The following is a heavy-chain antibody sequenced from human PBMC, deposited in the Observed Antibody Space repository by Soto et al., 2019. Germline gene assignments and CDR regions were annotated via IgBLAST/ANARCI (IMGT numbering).Heavy chain of an antibody. CDR1: VGSISSYY. Sequence: PSETLSVTCTFSVGSISSYYWSWIRQPAGNGLEWIGRIYTSGSTNYNPSLKSRVTMSVDTSKNQFFLKLSSVTAADTAVYYCAMLVRGAAAGTDYYYGMDVWGQGTTVTVSS. V-gene: IGHV4-4*07. D-gene: IGHD6-13*01. CDR2: IYTSGST. J-gene: IGHJ6*01. CDR3: AMLVRGAAAGTDYYYGMDV.